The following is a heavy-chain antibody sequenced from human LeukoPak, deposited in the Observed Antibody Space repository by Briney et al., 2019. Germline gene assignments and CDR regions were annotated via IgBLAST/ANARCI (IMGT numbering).Heavy chain of an antibody. V-gene: IGHV1-2*02. Sequence: ASVKVSCKASGYTFTDYYMHWVRQAPGQGPEWMAWINPNGGGTNYAQKFQGRITVTRDTSIGTVHMELSSLNSDDTAVYYCARDLTNSKINWFDPWGQGTLVTVSS. D-gene: IGHD3-9*01. CDR3: ARDLTNSKINWFDP. J-gene: IGHJ5*02. CDR1: GYTFTDYY. CDR2: INPNGGGT.